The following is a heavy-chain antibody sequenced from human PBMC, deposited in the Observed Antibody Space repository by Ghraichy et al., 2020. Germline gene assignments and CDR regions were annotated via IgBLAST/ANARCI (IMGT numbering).Heavy chain of an antibody. CDR1: GGTFSSYA. CDR3: ARVGGSPSGSAYRKIKYYFTD. CDR2: IIPIFGTA. Sequence: SVKVSCKASGGTFSSYAISWVRQAPGQGLEWMGGIIPIFGTANYAQKFQGRVTITADESTSTAYMELSSLRSEDTAVYYCARVGGSPSGSAYRKIKYYFTDWSQGTLVTVSS. D-gene: IGHD1-26*01. J-gene: IGHJ4*02. V-gene: IGHV1-69*13.